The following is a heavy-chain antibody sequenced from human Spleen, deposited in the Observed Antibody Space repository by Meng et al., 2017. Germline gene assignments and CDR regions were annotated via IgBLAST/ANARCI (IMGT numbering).Heavy chain of an antibody. CDR2: INHSGST. D-gene: IGHD4-11*01. Sequence: QVQLRQWGEGLLNASETLSLTCVVDGGSFSGYYWSWIRQPPGKGLEWIGEINHSGSTNYNPSLKSRVTISVDTSKNQFSLKLSSVTAADTAVYYCARGPTTMAHDFDYWGQGTLVTASS. CDR3: ARGPTTMAHDFDY. CDR1: GGSFSGYY. J-gene: IGHJ4*02. V-gene: IGHV4-34*01.